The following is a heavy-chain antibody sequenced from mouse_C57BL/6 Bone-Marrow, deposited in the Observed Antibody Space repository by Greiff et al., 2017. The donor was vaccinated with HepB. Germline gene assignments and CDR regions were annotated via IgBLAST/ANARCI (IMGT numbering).Heavy chain of an antibody. V-gene: IGHV1-78*01. CDR2: IYPSDGST. D-gene: IGHD2-1*01. CDR1: GFTFTDYT. J-gene: IGHJ1*03. CDR3: ARDYGNFPYWYFDV. Sequence: QVQLQQSDAELVKPGASVKISCTVSGFTFTDYTINWVQQRPEQGLEWIGYIYPSDGSTKYNEKFKGKATLTADKSTSKAYMQLNSLTSEDSAVYFCARDYGNFPYWYFDVWGTGTTVTVSS.